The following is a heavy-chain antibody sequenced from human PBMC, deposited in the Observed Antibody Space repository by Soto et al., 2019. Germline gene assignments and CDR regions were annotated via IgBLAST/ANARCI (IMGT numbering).Heavy chain of an antibody. D-gene: IGHD1-1*01. V-gene: IGHV1-69*13. CDR1: GGTFSSYA. CDR2: IIPIFGTA. J-gene: IGHJ6*02. Sequence: GASVKVSCKASGGTFSSYAISWVRQAPGQGLEWMGGIIPIFGTANYAQKFQGRVTITADESTSTAYMELSSLRSEDTAVYYCARPGETNWNYYYGMDVWGQGTTVTVSS. CDR3: ARPGETNWNYYYGMDV.